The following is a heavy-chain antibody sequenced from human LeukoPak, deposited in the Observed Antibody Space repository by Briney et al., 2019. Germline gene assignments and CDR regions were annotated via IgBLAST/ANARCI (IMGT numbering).Heavy chain of an antibody. Sequence: GGSLRLSCAASGFTFSSYWMHWVRQAPGKGLVWVSRIKGDGNTNYADSVKGRFTISRDNAKNSLYLQMNSLRAEDTALHYCARGASRADYWGQGTLVTVSS. CDR3: ARGASRADY. CDR1: GFTFSSYW. CDR2: IKGDGNT. V-gene: IGHV3-74*01. J-gene: IGHJ4*02.